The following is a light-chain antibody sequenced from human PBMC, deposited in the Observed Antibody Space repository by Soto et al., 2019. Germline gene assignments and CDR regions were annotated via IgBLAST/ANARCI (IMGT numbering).Light chain of an antibody. CDR2: DNN. V-gene: IGLV1-51*01. Sequence: QSVLTQPPAVSAAPGRKVTISCSGSSSNIGNNYVSWYQQFPGTAPQLLIYDNNKRPSGIPDRFSGSKSGTSATLGITGLQTGDEADYYCGTWDSSLSAWVFGGGTKVTV. J-gene: IGLJ3*02. CDR1: SSNIGNNY. CDR3: GTWDSSLSAWV.